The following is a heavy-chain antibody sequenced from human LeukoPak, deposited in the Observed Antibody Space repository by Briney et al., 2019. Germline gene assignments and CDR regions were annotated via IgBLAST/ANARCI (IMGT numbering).Heavy chain of an antibody. Sequence: GGSLRLSCAASGFTFSSHAMVWVRQAPGKGLEWVSFISHDGSESFHTESVKGRFTISRDNFKNTVDLQVSGLKEEDTAVYYCARDWGQRGVGATLANWGQGTLVIVSS. CDR1: GFTFSSHA. J-gene: IGHJ4*02. D-gene: IGHD1-26*01. CDR3: ARDWGQRGVGATLAN. CDR2: ISHDGSES. V-gene: IGHV3-30-3*01.